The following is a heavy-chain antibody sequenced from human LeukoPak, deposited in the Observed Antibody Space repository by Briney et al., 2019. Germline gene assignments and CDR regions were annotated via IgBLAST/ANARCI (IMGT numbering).Heavy chain of an antibody. CDR3: AKTLPVFYGSGSYYKNPIDY. V-gene: IGHV3-30*02. J-gene: IGHJ4*02. Sequence: GGSLRLSCAASGFTFSNYGMHWVRQAPGKGLEWVAFIRSDGINKYHADSVKGRFTISRDNSKNTLYLQMNSLRAEDTAVYYCAKTLPVFYGSGSYYKNPIDYWGQGTLVTVSS. CDR2: IRSDGINK. D-gene: IGHD3-10*01. CDR1: GFTFSNYG.